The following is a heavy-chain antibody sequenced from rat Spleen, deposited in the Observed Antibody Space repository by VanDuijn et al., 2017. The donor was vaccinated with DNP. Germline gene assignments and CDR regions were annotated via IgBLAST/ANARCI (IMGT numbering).Heavy chain of an antibody. D-gene: IGHD1-11*01. V-gene: IGHV5S10*01. CDR1: GFTFGDYN. J-gene: IGHJ2*01. CDR2: ISHSDDTT. Sequence: EVQLVESGGGLIQPGRSLKLSCAASGFTFGDYNVAWVRQTPTRGLEWVAIISHSDDTTYYPDSVRGRFTISRDTAKSSLYLQMNSLKSEDTATYYCAKGGDYGGFDYWGQGVMVTVSS. CDR3: AKGGDYGGFDY.